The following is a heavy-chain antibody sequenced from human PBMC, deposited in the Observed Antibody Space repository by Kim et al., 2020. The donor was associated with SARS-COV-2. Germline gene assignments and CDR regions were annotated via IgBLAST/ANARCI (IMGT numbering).Heavy chain of an antibody. CDR3: ARDTLRYFDWLLEAHYYYYGMGV. Sequence: GGSLRLSCAASGFTFSSYGMHWVRQAPGKGLEWVAVIWYDGSNKYYADSVKGRFTISRDNSKNTLYLQMNSLRAEDTAVYYCARDTLRYFDWLLEAHYYYYGMGVCGQGATVTVCS. J-gene: IGHJ6*02. CDR2: IWYDGSNK. V-gene: IGHV3-33*01. D-gene: IGHD3-9*01. CDR1: GFTFSSYG.